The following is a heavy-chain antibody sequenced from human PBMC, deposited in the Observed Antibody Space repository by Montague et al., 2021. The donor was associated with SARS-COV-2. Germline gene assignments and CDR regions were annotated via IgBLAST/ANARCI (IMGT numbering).Heavy chain of an antibody. CDR1: GGSTSNYY. V-gene: IGHV4-59*01. Sequence: SETLSLTCSVSGGSTSNYYWTWIRQSPGKGLQWIGYIIYTGSTTFNPSLKSRVSMSLDTSKNHFSLRLSAVTAADTARYYCARAQNICFIANCVNYFDLWGLGALVTVSS. J-gene: IGHJ4*02. D-gene: IGHD2-15*01. CDR3: ARAQNICFIANCVNYFDL. CDR2: IIYTGST.